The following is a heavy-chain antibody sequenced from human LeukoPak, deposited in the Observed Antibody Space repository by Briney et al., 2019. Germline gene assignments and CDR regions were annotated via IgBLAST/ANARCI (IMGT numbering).Heavy chain of an antibody. V-gene: IGHV3-64*01. J-gene: IGHJ4*02. CDR3: ARDPGSFPGYYFDY. D-gene: IGHD6-13*01. CDR2: ISSNGGST. Sequence: GGSLRLSCAASGFTFSSYVMHWVRQAPGKGLEYVSAISSNGGSTYYANSVKGGFTISRDNSKNTLYLQMGSLRAEDMAVYYCARDPGSFPGYYFDYWGQGTLVTVSS. CDR1: GFTFSSYV.